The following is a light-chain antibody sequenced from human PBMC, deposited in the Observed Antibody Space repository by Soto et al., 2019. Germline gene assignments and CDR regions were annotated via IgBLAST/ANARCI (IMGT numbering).Light chain of an antibody. CDR2: LNSDGSH. Sequence: QSVLTQSPSASASLGASVKLTCTLSSGHSSYAIAWHQRRPEKGPRYLMKLNSDGSHSKGDGIPDRFSGSSSGAERSLTISSLQSEDEADYYCQTWGTDSWVFGAGTKVTVL. J-gene: IGLJ3*02. CDR1: SGHSSYA. V-gene: IGLV4-69*01. CDR3: QTWGTDSWV.